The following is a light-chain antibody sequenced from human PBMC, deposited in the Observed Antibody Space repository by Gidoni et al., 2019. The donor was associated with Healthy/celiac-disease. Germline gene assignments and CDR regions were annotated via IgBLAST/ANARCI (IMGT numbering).Light chain of an antibody. J-gene: IGLJ2*01. CDR1: ALPKQY. Sequence: SYELTQPPLVSVFTGKTARITCSGDALPKQYAYWYQQKPGQAPVLVIYKDSVRPSWIPERFSCSSSGTTVTLTISRVQAEDEADYCCQSADSSGTYHVVFGGGTKLTVL. V-gene: IGLV3-25*03. CDR2: KDS. CDR3: QSADSSGTYHVV.